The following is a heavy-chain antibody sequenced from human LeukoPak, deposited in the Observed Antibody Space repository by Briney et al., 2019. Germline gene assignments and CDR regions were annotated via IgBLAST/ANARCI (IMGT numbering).Heavy chain of an antibody. CDR3: AWKDAFDI. CDR2: ISTSSR. V-gene: IGHV3-21*01. J-gene: IGHJ3*02. CDR1: GFTFSSYS. Sequence: GGSLRLSCAASGFTFSSYSMNWVPQAPGKGLEWVSSISTSSRYYADSVKGRFTISRDNAKNSLFLQMNSLRAEDTAVYYCAWKDAFDIWGQGTMVTVSS. D-gene: IGHD1-1*01.